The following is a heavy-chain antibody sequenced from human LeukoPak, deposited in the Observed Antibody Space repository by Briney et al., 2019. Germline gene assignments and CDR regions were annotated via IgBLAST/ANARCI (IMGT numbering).Heavy chain of an antibody. D-gene: IGHD6-13*01. CDR3: ARLYSSSRFDP. CDR2: INAGNGNT. Sequence: GASVTVSCKASGYTFTSYAMHWVRQAPGQRLEWMGWINAGNGNTKYSQKFQGRVTITRDTSASTAYMELSSLRSEDTAVYYCARLYSSSRFDPWGQGTLVTVSS. CDR1: GYTFTSYA. J-gene: IGHJ5*02. V-gene: IGHV1-3*01.